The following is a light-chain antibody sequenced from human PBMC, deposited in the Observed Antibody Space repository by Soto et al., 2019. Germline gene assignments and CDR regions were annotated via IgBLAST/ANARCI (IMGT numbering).Light chain of an antibody. CDR1: QSISSV. CDR3: QQSYITPLT. Sequence: DIQMTHSPSSLSASLVDRVTGACRASQSISSVLNWYQQKPGKAPELLISAASSLQSGVPSRFSGSASGTDFTLTIRSLQPEDFATYYCQQSYITPLTFGGGTKVDIK. V-gene: IGKV1-39*01. CDR2: AAS. J-gene: IGKJ4*01.